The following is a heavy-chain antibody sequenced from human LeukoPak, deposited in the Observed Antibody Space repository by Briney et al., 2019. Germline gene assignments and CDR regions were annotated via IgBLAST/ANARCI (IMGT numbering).Heavy chain of an antibody. J-gene: IGHJ5*02. Sequence: GGSLRLSCAASGFTFSSYAMNWVRQAPGKGLGWVSYISSSSSTIYYADSVKGRFTISRDNAKNSLYLQMNSLRDEDTAVYYCARDPRVVVVGPGWFDPWGQGTLVTVSS. CDR1: GFTFSSYA. V-gene: IGHV3-48*02. D-gene: IGHD2-15*01. CDR3: ARDPRVVVVGPGWFDP. CDR2: ISSSSSTI.